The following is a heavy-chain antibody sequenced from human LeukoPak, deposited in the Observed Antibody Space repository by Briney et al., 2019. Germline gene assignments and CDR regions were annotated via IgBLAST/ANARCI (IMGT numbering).Heavy chain of an antibody. Sequence: GGSLRLSCAASGFTFDDYAMHWVRQAPGKGLEWVSLISGDGGSTYYADSVKDRFTISRDNSKNSLYLQMNSLRTEDTALYYCAKKVRTVTKAGYFDLWGRGTLVTVSS. V-gene: IGHV3-43*02. CDR3: AKKVRTVTKAGYFDL. J-gene: IGHJ2*01. D-gene: IGHD4-17*01. CDR1: GFTFDDYA. CDR2: ISGDGGST.